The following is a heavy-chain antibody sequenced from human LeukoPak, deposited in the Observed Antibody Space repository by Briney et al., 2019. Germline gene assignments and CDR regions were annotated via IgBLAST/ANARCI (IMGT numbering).Heavy chain of an antibody. CDR2: LSGSGGST. Sequence: GGSLRLSCVASGFTFRSYDMNWVRQAPGKGLEWVSALSGSGGSTYYADSVQGRFTISRNNYENTLYLQMSRLRAEDTAVYYCAKGDMPIVARALDYWGQGTLVTVSS. V-gene: IGHV3-23*01. J-gene: IGHJ4*02. CDR3: AKGDMPIVARALDY. CDR1: GFTFRSYD. D-gene: IGHD5-12*01.